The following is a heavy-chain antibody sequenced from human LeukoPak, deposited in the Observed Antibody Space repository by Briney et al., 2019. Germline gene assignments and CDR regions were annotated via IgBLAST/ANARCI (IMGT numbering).Heavy chain of an antibody. CDR1: GFTFRSYW. D-gene: IGHD3/OR15-3a*01. V-gene: IGHV3-7*02. CDR3: ASTPADFTDF. Sequence: GGSLRPSCAASGFTFRSYWMSWVRQAPGKGLEWVANIKQDGSEQYYVDSVKGRFTISRDNAKNSLHLQMNSLRAEDTAVYYCASTPADFTDFWGQGTLVTVSS. CDR2: IKQDGSEQ. J-gene: IGHJ4*02.